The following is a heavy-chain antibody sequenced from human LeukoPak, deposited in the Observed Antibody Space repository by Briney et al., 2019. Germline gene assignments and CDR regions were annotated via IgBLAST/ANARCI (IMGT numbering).Heavy chain of an antibody. Sequence: PGGSLRLSCAASGFTFSSYGMHWVRQAPGKGLEWVAVISYDGSNKYYADSVKGRFTISRDNSKNTLYLQMNSLRAEDTAVYYCARPQPEHYYGSGSFLSGFDPWGQGTLVTVSS. D-gene: IGHD3-10*01. CDR1: GFTFSSYG. J-gene: IGHJ5*02. V-gene: IGHV3-30*03. CDR3: ARPQPEHYYGSGSFLSGFDP. CDR2: ISYDGSNK.